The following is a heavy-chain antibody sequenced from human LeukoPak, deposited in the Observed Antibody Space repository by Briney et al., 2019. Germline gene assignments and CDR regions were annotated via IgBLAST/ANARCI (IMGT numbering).Heavy chain of an antibody. J-gene: IGHJ6*03. V-gene: IGHV1-69*13. Sequence: GASVKVSCKASGGTFSSYAISWVRQAPGQGLEWMGGIIPIFGTANYAQKFQGRVTITADESTSTAYMELSSLRSEDTAVYYCAATYYYDSSGYPHYYYYMDVWGKGTTVTISS. CDR2: IIPIFGTA. D-gene: IGHD3-22*01. CDR3: AATYYYDSSGYPHYYYYMDV. CDR1: GGTFSSYA.